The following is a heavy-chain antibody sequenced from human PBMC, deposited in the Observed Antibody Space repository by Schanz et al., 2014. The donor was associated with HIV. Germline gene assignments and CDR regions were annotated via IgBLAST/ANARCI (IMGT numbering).Heavy chain of an antibody. CDR3: AKPEYDSRGNSQSHFDY. V-gene: IGHV3-23*04. CDR1: GFTFSIYA. Sequence: EVLLVESGGGFVQPGGSLRLSCAASGFTFSIYAMSWVRQAPGKGLEWVSSISESGGRSYYADSVNGRFTISRDNSKNTLYLQMTTLRTEDTAVYYCAKPEYDSRGNSQSHFDYWGQGTLVTVSS. J-gene: IGHJ4*02. D-gene: IGHD3-22*01. CDR2: ISESGGRS.